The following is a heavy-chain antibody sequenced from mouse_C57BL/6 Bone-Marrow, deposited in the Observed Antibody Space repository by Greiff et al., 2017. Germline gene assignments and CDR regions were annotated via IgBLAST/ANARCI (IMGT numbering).Heavy chain of an antibody. CDR2: IWRGGST. J-gene: IGHJ1*03. Sequence: QVQLKESGPGLVQPSQSLSITCTVSGFSLTSYGVHWVRQSPGKGLEWLGVIWRGGSTDYNAAFMSRLSITQDNSKSQVFFKMNSLQADDTAIYYCASNWEGYFDVWGTGTTVTVSS. V-gene: IGHV2-5*01. CDR3: ASNWEGYFDV. D-gene: IGHD4-1*01. CDR1: GFSLTSYG.